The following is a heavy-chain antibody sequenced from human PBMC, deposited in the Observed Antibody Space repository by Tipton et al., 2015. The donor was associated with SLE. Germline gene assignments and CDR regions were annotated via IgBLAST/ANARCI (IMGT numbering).Heavy chain of an antibody. CDR3: ARGRRWLQQKKNFDL. Sequence: TLSLTCTVSGGSISSGGYYWSWIRQHPGKGLEWIGYIYYSGSTYYNPSLKSRVTISVDTSKNQFSLKLRSVTAADTAVYYCARGRRWLQQKKNFDLWGRGTLVTVSS. V-gene: IGHV4-31*03. D-gene: IGHD5-24*01. CDR1: GGSISSGGYY. J-gene: IGHJ2*01. CDR2: IYYSGST.